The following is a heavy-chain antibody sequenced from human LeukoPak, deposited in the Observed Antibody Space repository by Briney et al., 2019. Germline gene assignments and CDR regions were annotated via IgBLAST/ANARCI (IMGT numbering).Heavy chain of an antibody. CDR3: ARDLHFPYYYDSSVNDAFDI. J-gene: IGHJ3*02. Sequence: PGGSLRLSCAASGFTFSSYAMSWVRQAPGKGLEWVANIKEDGSEKYYVDSVKGRFTISRDNAKNSLYLQMNSLRAEDTAVYYCARDLHFPYYYDSSVNDAFDIWGQGTMVTVSS. CDR2: IKEDGSEK. V-gene: IGHV3-7*01. D-gene: IGHD3-22*01. CDR1: GFTFSSYA.